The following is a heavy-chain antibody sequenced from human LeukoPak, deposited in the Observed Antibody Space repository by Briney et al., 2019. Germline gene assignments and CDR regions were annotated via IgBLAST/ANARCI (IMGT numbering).Heavy chain of an antibody. V-gene: IGHV3-23*01. CDR1: GFTFSSYG. J-gene: IGHJ2*01. CDR2: IADDSTAT. CDR3: ARGSFGTHWYFDL. D-gene: IGHD3-10*01. Sequence: PGGSLRLSCAASGFTFSSYGMNWVRQAPGKGLEWVSYIADDSTATYYPDSVKGRFTISRDNSKNTLSLLMNSLRAEDTAVYYCARGSFGTHWYFDLWGRGTLVTVSP.